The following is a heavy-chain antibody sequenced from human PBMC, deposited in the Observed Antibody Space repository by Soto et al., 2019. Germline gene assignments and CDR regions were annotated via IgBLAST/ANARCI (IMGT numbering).Heavy chain of an antibody. CDR2: FIPVFGTT. CDR1: VGTFSNYA. J-gene: IGHJ4*02. CDR3: ARSIGSSSFYFDF. V-gene: IGHV1-69*01. D-gene: IGHD6-6*01. Sequence: QVQLVQSGAEVKKPGSSVKVSCKASVGTFSNYAISWVRQAPGQGLEWMGGFIPVFGTTHYAQKVEGRVTITADDSTNTDMELRGLRSEDTALYYCARSIGSSSFYFDFWGQGTLITVSS.